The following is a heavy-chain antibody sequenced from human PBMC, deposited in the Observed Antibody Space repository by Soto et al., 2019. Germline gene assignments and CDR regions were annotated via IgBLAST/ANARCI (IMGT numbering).Heavy chain of an antibody. CDR3: ARQIYDSDTGPNFQYYFDS. V-gene: IGHV5-10-1*01. Sequence: GESLKISCKGSGYSFAGYWIAWVRQKPGKGLEWMGRIDPSDSQTYYSPSFRGHVTISATKSITTVFLQWSSLRASDTAMYYCARQIYDSDTGPNFQYYFDSWGRGTPVTVSS. J-gene: IGHJ4*02. CDR2: IDPSDSQT. D-gene: IGHD3-22*01. CDR1: GYSFAGYW.